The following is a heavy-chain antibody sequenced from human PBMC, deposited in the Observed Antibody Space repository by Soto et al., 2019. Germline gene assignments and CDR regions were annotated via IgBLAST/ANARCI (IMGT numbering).Heavy chain of an antibody. Sequence: SETLSLTCTVSGGSISSYYWSWIRQHPGKGLEWIGYIYYSGSTYYNPSLKSRVTISVDTSKNQFSLKLSSVTAADTAVYYCARDTYPDYYDSSGPRGYYGMDVWGQGTTVTVSS. CDR3: ARDTYPDYYDSSGPRGYYGMDV. J-gene: IGHJ6*02. V-gene: IGHV4-31*03. CDR1: GGSISSYY. D-gene: IGHD3-22*01. CDR2: IYYSGST.